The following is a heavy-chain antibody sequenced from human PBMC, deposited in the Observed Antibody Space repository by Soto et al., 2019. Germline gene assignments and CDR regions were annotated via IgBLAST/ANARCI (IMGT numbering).Heavy chain of an antibody. J-gene: IGHJ4*02. D-gene: IGHD3-10*01. CDR3: AKDYHYGSGSYHQPDY. CDR1: GFTFSSYA. Sequence: GGSLRLSCAASGFTFSSYAMSWVRQAPGKGLEWVSAISGSGGSTYYADSVKGRFTISRDNSKNTLYLQMNSLRAEDTAVYYCAKDYHYGSGSYHQPDYWGQGTLVTVSS. CDR2: ISGSGGST. V-gene: IGHV3-23*01.